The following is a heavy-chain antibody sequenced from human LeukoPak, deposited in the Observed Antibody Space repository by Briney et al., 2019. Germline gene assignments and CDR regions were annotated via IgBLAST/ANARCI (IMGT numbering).Heavy chain of an antibody. J-gene: IGHJ4*02. D-gene: IGHD6-6*01. V-gene: IGHV3-21*01. CDR3: ARWGWGSYSSSSYFDY. CDR1: GFTFSSYS. Sequence: PGGSLRLSCAASGFTFSSYSMNWVRQAPGKGLEWVSSISSSSSYIYYADSVKGRFTISRDNAKNSLYLQMNSLRAEDTAVYYCARWGWGSYSSSSYFDYWGQGTLVTVSS. CDR2: ISSSSSYI.